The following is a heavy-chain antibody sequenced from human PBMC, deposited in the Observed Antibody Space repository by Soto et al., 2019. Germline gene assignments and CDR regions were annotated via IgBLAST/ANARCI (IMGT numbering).Heavy chain of an antibody. CDR1: GFTFSTYS. J-gene: IGHJ6*02. CDR3: ARLYYDYV. D-gene: IGHD3-3*01. V-gene: IGHV3-48*02. CDR2: IDSESDTI. Sequence: TGGALRLSCAASGFTFSTYSMNWVRQAPGKGLEWISYIDSESDTIFYADSVKGRFTISRDNAKNSLYLQMNSLRDEDTAIYYCARLYYDYVWGQGTTVTVSS.